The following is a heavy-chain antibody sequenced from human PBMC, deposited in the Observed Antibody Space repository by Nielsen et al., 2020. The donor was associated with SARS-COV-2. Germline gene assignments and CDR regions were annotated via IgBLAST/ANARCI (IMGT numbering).Heavy chain of an antibody. CDR2: ISWNSGSI. D-gene: IGHD3-10*01. CDR3: AKDSSDYYGSGTTTGY. V-gene: IGHV3-9*01. Sequence: SLKISCAASGFTFDDYAMHWVRQAPGKGLEWVSGISWNSGSIGYADSVKGRFTISRDNAKNSLYLQMNSLRAEDTALYYCAKDSSDYYGSGTTTGYWGQGTLVTASS. J-gene: IGHJ4*02. CDR1: GFTFDDYA.